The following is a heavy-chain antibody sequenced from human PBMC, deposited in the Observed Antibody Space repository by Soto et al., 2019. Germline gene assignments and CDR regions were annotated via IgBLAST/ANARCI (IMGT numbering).Heavy chain of an antibody. CDR3: ARTYYYGSGSYSFDP. CDR2: INPNSGGT. V-gene: IGHV1-2*04. Sequence: ASVKVSCKASGYTFTGYYMHWVRQAPGQGLEWMGWINPNSGGTNYAQKFQGWVTMTRDTSISTAYMELSRLRSDDTAVYYCARTYYYGSGSYSFDPWGPGTLVTVSS. J-gene: IGHJ5*02. CDR1: GYTFTGYY. D-gene: IGHD3-10*01.